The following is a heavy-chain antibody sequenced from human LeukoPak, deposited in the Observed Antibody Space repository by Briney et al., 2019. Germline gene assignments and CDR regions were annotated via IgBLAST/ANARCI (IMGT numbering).Heavy chain of an antibody. CDR3: TRCLGSYCGGGHAFDI. J-gene: IGHJ3*02. CDR1: GGNFSSYA. Sequence: GASVKVSCKASGGNFSSYAISWVRQAPGHGLELMGGIIPIFRTAHYAQKFQGRVTITTDESTSSACIELCSLRSQDTSVYDCTRCLGSYCGGGHAFDIWGQGTRITVSS. CDR2: IIPIFRTA. D-gene: IGHD1-26*01. V-gene: IGHV1-69*05.